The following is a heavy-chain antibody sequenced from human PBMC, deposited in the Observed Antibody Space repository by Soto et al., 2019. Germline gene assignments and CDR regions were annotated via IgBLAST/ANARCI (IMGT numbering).Heavy chain of an antibody. CDR2: IYYSGST. CDR3: AREASFLGDYGMDV. CDR1: GGSISSYY. D-gene: IGHD2-2*01. Sequence: SSETLSLTCTVSGGSISSYYWSWIRQPPGKGLEWIGYIYYSGSTNYNPSLKSRVTISVDTSKNQFSLKLSSVTAADTAVYYCAREASFLGDYGMDVWGQGTTVTVSS. V-gene: IGHV4-59*01. J-gene: IGHJ6*02.